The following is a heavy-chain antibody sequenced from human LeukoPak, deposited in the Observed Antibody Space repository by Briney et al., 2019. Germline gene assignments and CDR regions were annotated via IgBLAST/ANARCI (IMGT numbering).Heavy chain of an antibody. CDR3: ATEYYGAYNF. CDR2: IKSKSDGGTT. CDR1: GFTFNNAW. D-gene: IGHD4-17*01. J-gene: IGHJ4*02. Sequence: GGSLRPSFSASGFTFNNAWMSGVGRAPGKGLGWVGRIKSKSDGGTTDYAAPVKGRFTISRDDSKNTLYLQMNSLKTEDTAVYFCATEYYGAYNFWGQGTLVTVSS. V-gene: IGHV3-15*01.